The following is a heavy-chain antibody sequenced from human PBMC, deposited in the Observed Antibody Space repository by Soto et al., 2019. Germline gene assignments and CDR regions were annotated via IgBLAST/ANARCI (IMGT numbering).Heavy chain of an antibody. CDR3: AKDRANDDAFDI. D-gene: IGHD1-26*01. Sequence: GGSLRLSCAACGFSFSSYAMRWVRQAPGKGLEWDSAISGRGGSTYYAGSVKGRFTISRYNSKNTLYLQMNSLRAEDTAVYYCAKDRANDDAFDIWGQGTMVTVSS. CDR2: ISGRGGST. CDR1: GFSFSSYA. V-gene: IGHV3-23*01. J-gene: IGHJ3*02.